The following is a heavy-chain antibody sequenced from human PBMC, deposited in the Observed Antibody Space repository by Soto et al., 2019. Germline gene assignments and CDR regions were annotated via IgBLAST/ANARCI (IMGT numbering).Heavy chain of an antibody. CDR1: GFTFSGYK. J-gene: IGHJ4*02. CDR2: IGSSGSPI. Sequence: EVQLVESGGGLVQPGGSLRLSCAASGFTFSGYKMNWVRQAPGKGLEWVSYIGSSGSPIYYEDSVKGRFTIYRDNAKNSLYLQMNSLRAEDTAVYYCARDSEIKLLTYYFDYWGQGTLVTVSS. CDR3: ARDSEIKLLTYYFDY. V-gene: IGHV3-48*03.